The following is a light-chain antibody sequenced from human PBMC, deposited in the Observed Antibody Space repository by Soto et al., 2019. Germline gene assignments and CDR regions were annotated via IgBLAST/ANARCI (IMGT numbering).Light chain of an antibody. CDR2: DVS. CDR3: SSYTSSRTVV. J-gene: IGLJ2*01. CDR1: SSDVGGYNY. V-gene: IGLV2-14*01. Sequence: QSALTQPASVSGSPGQSITISCSGTSSDVGGYNYVSWYQQHPGKAPKLMIHDVSNRPSGVSNRFSGSKSGNMASLTISGLQAEDEAEYYCSSYTSSRTVVFGGGTKVTVL.